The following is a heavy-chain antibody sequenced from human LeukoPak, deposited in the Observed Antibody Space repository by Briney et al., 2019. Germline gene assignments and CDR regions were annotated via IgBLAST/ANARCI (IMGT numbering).Heavy chain of an antibody. D-gene: IGHD3-22*01. J-gene: IGHJ4*02. Sequence: SETLSLTCTVSGGSISSYYWSWIRQPPGKGLEWIGYIYYSGSTNYNPSLKSRVTISVDTSKNQFSLKLSSVTAADTAVYYCAREGITMIVVDYWGQGTLVTVSS. V-gene: IGHV4-59*12. CDR2: IYYSGST. CDR1: GGSISSYY. CDR3: AREGITMIVVDY.